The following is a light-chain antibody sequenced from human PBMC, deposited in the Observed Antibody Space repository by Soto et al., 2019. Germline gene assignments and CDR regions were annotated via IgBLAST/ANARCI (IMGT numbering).Light chain of an antibody. CDR2: GAS. V-gene: IGKV1-39*01. CDR1: QTITRY. CDR3: QQTYNPPWT. Sequence: DLQMTQSPSSVSASVGDRVTITCRAGQTITRYLNWYQQKPGKAPNLLIYGASTLQSGVPSRFTGGGSGTDFTLTISSLQPEDFATYYCQQTYNPPWTFGPGTEVEIK. J-gene: IGKJ1*01.